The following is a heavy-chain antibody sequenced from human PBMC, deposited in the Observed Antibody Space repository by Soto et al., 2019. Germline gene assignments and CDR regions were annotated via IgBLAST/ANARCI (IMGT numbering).Heavy chain of an antibody. J-gene: IGHJ4*02. CDR2: ISYSGTT. CDR3: ATMGTPVTGLYYFDY. Sequence: ASETPSLTCTVSGCSLSSGNYYWGWVRQPPGKGLEWIGFISYSGTTHYSASLRSRVSISVDTSKNQFSLDLSSVTAADTAVYYCATMGTPVTGLYYFDYWGQGTLVTVSS. CDR1: GCSLSSGNYY. V-gene: IGHV4-30-4*01. D-gene: IGHD4-17*01.